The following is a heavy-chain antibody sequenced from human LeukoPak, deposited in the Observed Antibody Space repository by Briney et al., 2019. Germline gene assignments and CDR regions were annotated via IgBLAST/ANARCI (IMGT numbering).Heavy chain of an antibody. CDR1: GGSISRDY. CDR3: ARGGNLESTFDY. J-gene: IGHJ4*02. V-gene: IGHV4-59*01. D-gene: IGHD1-14*01. CDR2: IYYSGST. Sequence: PSETLSLTCTVSGGSISRDYWSWIRQPPGKGLEWIGYIYYSGSTNYNPSLKSRVTISVDTSKNQFSLKLSSVTAADTAVYYCARGGNLESTFDYWGQGTLVTVSS.